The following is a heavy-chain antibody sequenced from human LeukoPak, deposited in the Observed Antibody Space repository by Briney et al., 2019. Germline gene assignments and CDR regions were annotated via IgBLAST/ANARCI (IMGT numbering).Heavy chain of an antibody. CDR2: IRYDGSNK. Sequence: GGSLRLSCAASGFTFSSYGMHWVRQAPGKGLEWVAFIRYDGSNKYYADSVKGRFTISRDNSKNTLYLQMNSLRAEDTAVYYCAKDQKKLGIAAAYFDYWGQGTLVTVSS. V-gene: IGHV3-30*02. CDR3: AKDQKKLGIAAAYFDY. J-gene: IGHJ4*02. D-gene: IGHD6-13*01. CDR1: GFTFSSYG.